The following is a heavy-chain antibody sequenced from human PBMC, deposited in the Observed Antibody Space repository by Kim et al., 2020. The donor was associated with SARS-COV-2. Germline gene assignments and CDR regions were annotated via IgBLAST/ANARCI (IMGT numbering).Heavy chain of an antibody. Sequence: SETLSLTCTVSGGSIATTMYYWAWIRQPPGKGLEWIASIYYSANTYSNPSLKSRVTVSIDTSKNQFSLKLSSVTAADTAVYYCARLDHYYGSASHRWYFDVWGRGTLVTVSS. CDR1: GGSIATTMYY. CDR3: ARLDHYYGSASHRWYFDV. J-gene: IGHJ2*01. CDR2: IYYSANT. D-gene: IGHD3-10*01. V-gene: IGHV4-39*01.